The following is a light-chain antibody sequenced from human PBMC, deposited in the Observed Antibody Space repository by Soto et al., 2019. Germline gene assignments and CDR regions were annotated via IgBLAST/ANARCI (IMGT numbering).Light chain of an antibody. CDR2: DVS. Sequence: QSALTQPRSVSGSPGQSVTISCTGTSRDVGAYNYVSWYQQHPGQAPKFIIFDVSTRTSGVPDRFSGSKSGNAASLTISGLQAEDEADYYCSSYAGTYSYVFGTGTKLTVL. CDR3: SSYAGTYSYV. V-gene: IGLV2-11*01. CDR1: SRDVGAYNY. J-gene: IGLJ1*01.